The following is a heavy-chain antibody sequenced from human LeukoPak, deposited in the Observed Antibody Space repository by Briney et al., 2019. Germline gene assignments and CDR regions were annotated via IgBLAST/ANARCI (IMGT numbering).Heavy chain of an antibody. Sequence: PGGSLRLSCAASGFTVSSNYMSWVRQAPGKGLEWVSVIYSCGSTYYADSVKGRFTISRDNSKNTLYLQMNSLRAEDTAVYYCARERKTYYFDYWGQGTLVTVSS. V-gene: IGHV3-53*01. J-gene: IGHJ4*02. CDR1: GFTVSSNY. CDR3: ARERKTYYFDY. CDR2: IYSCGST.